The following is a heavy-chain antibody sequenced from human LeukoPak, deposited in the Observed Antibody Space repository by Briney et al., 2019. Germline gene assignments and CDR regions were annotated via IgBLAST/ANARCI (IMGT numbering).Heavy chain of an antibody. J-gene: IGHJ4*02. CDR3: ARTPIYYFDNSGYYN. V-gene: IGHV4-59*12. CDR2: IYYSGST. CDR1: GGSISSYY. Sequence: SETLSLTCSVSGGSISSYYWSWIRQPPGKGLKWIGYIYYSGSTNYNPSLKSRVTISVDTSKKQFSLRLSSVTAADTAVYYCARTPIYYFDNSGYYNWGQGTLVTVSS. D-gene: IGHD3-22*01.